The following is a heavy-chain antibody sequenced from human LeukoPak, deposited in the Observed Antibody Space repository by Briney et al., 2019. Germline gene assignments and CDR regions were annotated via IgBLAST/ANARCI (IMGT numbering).Heavy chain of an antibody. CDR2: MNQDGSRK. D-gene: IGHD3-10*01. CDR1: GFTFSSSW. CDR3: TRDSQGSGTYSTDQ. Sequence: GGSLRLSCVASGFTFSSSWMSWVRQGPGKGPEWVANMNQDGSRKYYVDSVKGRFTISRDNAKNSLFLQMNGLRDEDTAVYYCTRDSQGSGTYSTDQWGQGTLVTVSS. V-gene: IGHV3-7*01. J-gene: IGHJ4*02.